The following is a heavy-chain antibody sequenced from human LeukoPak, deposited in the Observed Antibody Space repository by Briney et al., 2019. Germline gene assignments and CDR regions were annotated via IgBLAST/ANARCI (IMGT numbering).Heavy chain of an antibody. CDR3: VRQQTSHGNFDY. V-gene: IGHV3-13*01. J-gene: IGHJ4*02. CDR1: GFTFSNHT. D-gene: IGHD1-26*01. CDR2: IGTAGDT. Sequence: GGSLRLSCATSGFTFSNHTMHWVRQATGKGLEWVSAIGTAGDTFYPGSVKGRFTISRENAKNSLSLQMNSLRAEDTAVYYCVRQQTSHGNFDYWGQGTLVTVSS.